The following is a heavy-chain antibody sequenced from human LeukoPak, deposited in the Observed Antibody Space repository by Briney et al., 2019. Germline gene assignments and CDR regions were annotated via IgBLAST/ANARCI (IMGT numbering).Heavy chain of an antibody. D-gene: IGHD3-10*01. Sequence: PNSGNTGYAQKFQGRVTMTRNTSIGTAYMELSSLRSEDTAVYYCARGRLYYYGSGSPNFDYWGQGTLVTVSS. CDR2: PNSGNT. CDR3: ARGRLYYYGSGSPNFDY. V-gene: IGHV1-8*01. J-gene: IGHJ4*02.